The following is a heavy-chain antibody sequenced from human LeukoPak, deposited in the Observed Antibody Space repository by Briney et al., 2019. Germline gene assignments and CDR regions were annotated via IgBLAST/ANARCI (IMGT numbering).Heavy chain of an antibody. V-gene: IGHV1-46*01. CDR2: INPSGGST. CDR3: ARDSVRFLEWFSFDY. CDR1: GYTFTSYY. Sequence: EASVKVSCKASGYTFTSYYMHWVRQAPGQGLEWMGIINPSGGSTSYAQKFQGRVTMTRDTSTSTVYMELSSLRSEDTAVYYCARDSVRFLEWFSFDYWGQGTLVTVSS. J-gene: IGHJ4*02. D-gene: IGHD3-3*01.